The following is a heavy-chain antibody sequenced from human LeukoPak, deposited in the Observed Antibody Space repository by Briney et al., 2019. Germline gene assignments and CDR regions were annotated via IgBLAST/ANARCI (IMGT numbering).Heavy chain of an antibody. V-gene: IGHV2-5*02. CDR3: AVTNYTDTTPGWFDP. D-gene: IGHD2-2*02. CDR1: GFSLTTSGVG. CDR2: IYWDDDE. Sequence: SGPTLVNPTQTLTLTCTFSGFSLTTSGVGVGWIRQPPGKALEWLAVIYWDDDERYSPSQKSRLTITKGTSKNQVVLTMTNMHPVDTATYYCAVTNYTDTTPGWFDPWGQGTLVTVSS. J-gene: IGHJ5*02.